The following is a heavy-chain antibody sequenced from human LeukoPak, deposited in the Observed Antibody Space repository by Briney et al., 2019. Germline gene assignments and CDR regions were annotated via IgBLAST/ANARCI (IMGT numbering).Heavy chain of an antibody. V-gene: IGHV1-2*02. CDR3: ARVSHYYDSSGYSDAFDI. CDR2: INPNSGGT. CDR1: GYTFTGYY. Sequence: ASVKVSCKASGYTFTGYYMHWVRQAPGQGLEWMGWINPNSGGTNYAQKFQGRVTTTRDTSISTAYMELSRLRSDDTAVYYCARVSHYYDSSGYSDAFDIWGQGTMVTVSS. D-gene: IGHD3-22*01. J-gene: IGHJ3*02.